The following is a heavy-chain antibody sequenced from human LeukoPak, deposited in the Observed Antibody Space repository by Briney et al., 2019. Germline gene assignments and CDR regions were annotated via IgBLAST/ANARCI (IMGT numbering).Heavy chain of an antibody. Sequence: GASVKVSCKTSGYTFTSYYIHWVRQAPGQGLEWMGIIYPGGGSTNYAQKFQGRLTMTRDMSTSTVYMELSSLRSEDTAFYYCARANPFDYWGQGTLVTVSS. CDR1: GYTFTSYY. V-gene: IGHV1-46*01. CDR2: IYPGGGST. J-gene: IGHJ4*02. D-gene: IGHD2-8*01. CDR3: ARANPFDY.